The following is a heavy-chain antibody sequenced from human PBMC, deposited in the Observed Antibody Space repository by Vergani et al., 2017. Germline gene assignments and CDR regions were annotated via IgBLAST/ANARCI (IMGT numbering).Heavy chain of an antibody. D-gene: IGHD2-15*01. CDR2: FDPEDGET. J-gene: IGHJ3*02. Sequence: QVQLVQSGAEVKKPGASVKVSCKVSGYTLTELSMHWVRQAPGKGLEWMGGFDPEDGETIYAQKIQGIVTMNEDTSTDTAYMWLSSRRSEYTAVYYCANGSYSCSGGSCYGAFDIWGQGTMVTVSS. CDR1: GYTLTELS. CDR3: ANGSYSCSGGSCYGAFDI. V-gene: IGHV1-24*01.